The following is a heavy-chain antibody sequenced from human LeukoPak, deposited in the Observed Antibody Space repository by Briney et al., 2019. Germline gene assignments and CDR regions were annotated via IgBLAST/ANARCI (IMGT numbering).Heavy chain of an antibody. V-gene: IGHV4-31*03. CDR2: IYYSGST. CDR1: GDSISSGGYY. Sequence: SETLSLTCTVSGDSISSGGYYWSWIRQHPGKGLEWIGCIYYSGSTYYNPSLKSRVTISVDTSKNQFSLKLSSVTAADAAVYYCARLTNTGNYQYYFDYWGQGTLVTVSS. D-gene: IGHD1-26*01. J-gene: IGHJ4*02. CDR3: ARLTNTGNYQYYFDY.